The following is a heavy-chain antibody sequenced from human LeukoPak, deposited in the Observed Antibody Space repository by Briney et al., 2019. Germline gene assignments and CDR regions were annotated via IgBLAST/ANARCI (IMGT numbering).Heavy chain of an antibody. Sequence: SETLSLTCTVSGGSISSYYWSWIRQPAGKGLEWIGRIYTSGSTNYNPSLNSRVTMSVDTSKNQFSLKLSSVTAADTALYYGARGIRYFDWVRGVPYAFDIWGQGTMVTVSS. D-gene: IGHD3-9*01. CDR1: GGSISSYY. CDR3: ARGIRYFDWVRGVPYAFDI. CDR2: IYTSGST. J-gene: IGHJ3*02. V-gene: IGHV4-4*07.